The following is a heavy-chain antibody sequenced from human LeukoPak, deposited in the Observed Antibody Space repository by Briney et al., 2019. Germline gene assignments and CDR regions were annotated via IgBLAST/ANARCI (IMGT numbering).Heavy chain of an antibody. CDR3: MRDGPSWGLL. V-gene: IGHV4-4*07. D-gene: IGHD7-27*01. CDR2: FSISGIA. J-gene: IGHJ4*02. CDR1: GGSISTYY. Sequence: PSETLSLTCTVSGGSISTYYWTWVRQPAGKGLEWIGRFSISGIANYNPSLKSRVTMSVDTSKNQFFLKLNSVTAADTAVYYCMRDGPSWGLLWGQGALVTVSS.